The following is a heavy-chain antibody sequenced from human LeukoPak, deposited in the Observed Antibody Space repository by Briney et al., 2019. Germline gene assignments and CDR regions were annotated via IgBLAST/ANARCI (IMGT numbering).Heavy chain of an antibody. J-gene: IGHJ4*02. Sequence: GASLKISCKGSGSRFTNYWIGWVRQMPGKGLEWMGIIYPGDSDTRDSPSFQGQVTISADKSISTAYLQWSSLKASDTAMYYCALNPRGYCSGGRCYIGYWGQGTLVTVSS. CDR3: ALNPRGYCSGGRCYIGY. D-gene: IGHD2-15*01. CDR1: GSRFTNYW. CDR2: IYPGDSDT. V-gene: IGHV5-51*01.